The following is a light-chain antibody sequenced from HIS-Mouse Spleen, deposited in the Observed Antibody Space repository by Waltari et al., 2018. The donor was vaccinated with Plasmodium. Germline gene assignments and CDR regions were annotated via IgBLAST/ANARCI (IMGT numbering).Light chain of an antibody. CDR1: ALPKKY. J-gene: IGLJ3*02. CDR3: YSTDSSGNHRV. V-gene: IGLV3-10*01. Sequence: SYELTQPPSVSVSPGQTARITCSGDALPKKYAYWYQQKSGQAPVLVIYEGSKRPSGIPERFSGSSSGTMATLNISGAQVEDEADYYCYSTDSSGNHRVFGGGTKLTVL. CDR2: EGS.